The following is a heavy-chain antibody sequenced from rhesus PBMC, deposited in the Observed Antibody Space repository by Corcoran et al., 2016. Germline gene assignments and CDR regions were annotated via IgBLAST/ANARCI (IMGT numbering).Heavy chain of an antibody. J-gene: IGHJ4*01. CDR1: GGSISGYYL. V-gene: IGHV4-143*01. D-gene: IGHD6-31*01. Sequence: QVQLQESGPGVVKPSETLSLTCAVSGGSISGYYLWSWIRQPPGKGLEGIGYIYGVSGSTNYNPSIKSRVIISIDTSKNQFSRKLSSVTAADTAVYYCARSGFAYSSGYVDYWGQGVLVTVSS. CDR3: ARSGFAYSSGYVDY. CDR2: IYGVSGST.